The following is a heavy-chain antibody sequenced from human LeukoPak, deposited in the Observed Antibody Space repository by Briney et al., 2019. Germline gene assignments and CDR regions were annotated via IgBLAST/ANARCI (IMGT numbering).Heavy chain of an antibody. D-gene: IGHD6-13*01. Sequence: APVKVSCKASGYTFTSYGISWVRQAPGQGLEWMGWISAYNGNTNYAQKLQGRVTMTTDTSTSTAYMELRSLRSDDTAVYYCARDWYSSSWPEFDYWGQGTLVTVSS. CDR2: ISAYNGNT. V-gene: IGHV1-18*01. J-gene: IGHJ4*02. CDR3: ARDWYSSSWPEFDY. CDR1: GYTFTSYG.